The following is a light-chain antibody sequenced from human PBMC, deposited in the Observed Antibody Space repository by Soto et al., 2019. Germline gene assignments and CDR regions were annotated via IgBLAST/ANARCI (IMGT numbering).Light chain of an antibody. CDR2: GAS. Sequence: EIVLTQSPGTLSLSPGERATLSCRASQSVSTNSLAWYQQRPGQAPRPLIYGASSRATGTPDRFSGSGSGTDFTLTISSLQPEDFATYYCQQSYITPLTFGGGTKVDIK. CDR3: QQSYITPLT. CDR1: QSVSTNS. V-gene: IGKV3-20*01. J-gene: IGKJ4*01.